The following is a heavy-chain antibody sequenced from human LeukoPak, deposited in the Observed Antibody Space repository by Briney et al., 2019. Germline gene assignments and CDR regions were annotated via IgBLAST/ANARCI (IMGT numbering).Heavy chain of an antibody. CDR2: INHSGST. Sequence: ASETLSLTCAVYGGSFSGYYWSWIRQPPGKGLEWIGEINHSGSTNYNPSLKSRVTISVDTSKNQFSLKLSSVTAADTAVYYCARGFGSSGWRQSYYFDYWGQGTLVTVSS. D-gene: IGHD6-19*01. V-gene: IGHV4-34*01. CDR3: ARGFGSSGWRQSYYFDY. J-gene: IGHJ4*02. CDR1: GGSFSGYY.